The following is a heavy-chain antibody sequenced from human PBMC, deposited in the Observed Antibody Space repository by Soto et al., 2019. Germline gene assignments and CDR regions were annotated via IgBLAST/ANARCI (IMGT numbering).Heavy chain of an antibody. D-gene: IGHD1-26*01. J-gene: IGHJ6*02. CDR2: ISSSSSTI. CDR3: ARGWELHNYYYGMDV. Sequence: GGSLRLSCAASGFTFSSYSMNWVRQAPGKGLEWVSYISSSSSTIYYADSVKGRFTISRDNAKNSLYLQMNSLRDEDTAVYYCARGWELHNYYYGMDVWGQGTTVTVSS. CDR1: GFTFSSYS. V-gene: IGHV3-48*02.